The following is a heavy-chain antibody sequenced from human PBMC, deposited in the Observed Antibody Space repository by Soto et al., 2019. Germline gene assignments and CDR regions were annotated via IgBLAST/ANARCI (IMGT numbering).Heavy chain of an antibody. V-gene: IGHV4-59*01. D-gene: IGHD2-21*02. CDR3: ARMTFDDYFDY. CDR2: IYYSGST. Sequence: QVQLQESGPGLVKPSETLSLTCTVSGGSISSYYWSWLRQPPGKGLEWIGYIYYSGSTNYNPSLKSRVTISVDTSKNQFSQKLSSVTAADTAVYYCARMTFDDYFDYWGQGTLVTVSS. J-gene: IGHJ4*02. CDR1: GGSISSYY.